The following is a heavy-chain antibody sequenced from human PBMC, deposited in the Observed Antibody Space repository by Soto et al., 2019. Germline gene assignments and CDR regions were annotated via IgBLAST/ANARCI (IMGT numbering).Heavy chain of an antibody. D-gene: IGHD3-16*01. V-gene: IGHV5-10-1*01. CDR3: ARQGMITRPDYGMGV. J-gene: IGHJ6*02. CDR2: IDPSDSYT. CDR1: GYSFTKYW. Sequence: PGEALKISCKGSGYSFTKYWISWVRQMPGKGLEWMGRIDPSDSYTNYSPSFQGHVTISADKSISTAYLQWSSLKASDTAMYYCARQGMITRPDYGMGVWGQGTTVTVSS.